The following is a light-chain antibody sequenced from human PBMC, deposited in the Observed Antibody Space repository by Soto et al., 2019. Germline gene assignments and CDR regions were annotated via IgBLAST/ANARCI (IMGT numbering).Light chain of an antibody. CDR2: EVS. V-gene: IGLV2-8*01. CDR3: SSYAGSNNLV. J-gene: IGLJ2*01. CDR1: SSDVGGYNY. Sequence: QSALTQPPSASGSPGQSVTISCTGTSSDVGGYNYVSWYQQHSGKAPKLMIYEVSKRPSGVPDRLSGSKSGNTASLTVSGLQAEDEADYYCSSYAGSNNLVFGGGTKLTVL.